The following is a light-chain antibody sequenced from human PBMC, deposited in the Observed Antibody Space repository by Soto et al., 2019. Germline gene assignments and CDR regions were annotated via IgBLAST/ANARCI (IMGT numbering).Light chain of an antibody. CDR2: GND. V-gene: IGLV1-51*01. J-gene: IGLJ2*01. CDR1: GSNIGHND. Sequence: QSVLTQPPSVSGASGQKVTISCSGSGSNIGHNDVSWYQQFPGTAPKLVISGNDKRPSGIPDRFSGSKSGTSATLGITGLQTGDEADYYCGTWDDSLSAGVFGGGTKLTVL. CDR3: GTWDDSLSAGV.